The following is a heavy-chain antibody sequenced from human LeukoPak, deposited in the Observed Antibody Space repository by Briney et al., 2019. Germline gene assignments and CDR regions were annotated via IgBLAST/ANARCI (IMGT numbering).Heavy chain of an antibody. J-gene: IGHJ6*03. CDR3: ARCESSSSSWGYYYMDV. Sequence: SVKVSCKASGGTFSSYAISWVRQAPGQGLEWMGRIIPIFGTANYAQKFQGRVTITTDESTSTAYMELSSLRSEDTAVYYCARCESSSSSWGYYYMDVWGKGTTVTVSS. D-gene: IGHD6-6*01. CDR2: IIPIFGTA. V-gene: IGHV1-69*05. CDR1: GGTFSSYA.